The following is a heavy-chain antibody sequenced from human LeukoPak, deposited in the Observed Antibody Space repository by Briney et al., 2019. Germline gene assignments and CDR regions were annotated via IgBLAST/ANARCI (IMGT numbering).Heavy chain of an antibody. J-gene: IGHJ4*02. CDR3: AREYYDSSGTFDY. CDR2: IWVDGRNK. Sequence: GGSLRLSCAASGFTFSSYGMHWVRQGPGKGLEWVAVIWVDGRNKYYADSVKGRFTISRDNSKNTLYLQMNSLRAEDTAVYYCAREYYDSSGTFDYWGQGTLVTVSS. CDR1: GFTFSSYG. D-gene: IGHD3-22*01. V-gene: IGHV3-33*01.